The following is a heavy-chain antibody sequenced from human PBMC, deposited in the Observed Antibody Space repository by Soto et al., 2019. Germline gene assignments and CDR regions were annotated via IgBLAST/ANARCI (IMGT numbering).Heavy chain of an antibody. Sequence: QITLKESGPALVKPTQTLTLTCTCSGFSLSTSGEAVGWIRQPPGEALEWLALIYWDDDNRYNPTLKTRLTITKDTSKNQVDLTLTNMDPVDTATYYCAHYVSASPAGWFDPWGQGILVTVSS. CDR3: AHYVSASPAGWFDP. J-gene: IGHJ5*02. V-gene: IGHV2-5*02. CDR2: IYWDDDN. D-gene: IGHD3-10*01. CDR1: GFSLSTSGEA.